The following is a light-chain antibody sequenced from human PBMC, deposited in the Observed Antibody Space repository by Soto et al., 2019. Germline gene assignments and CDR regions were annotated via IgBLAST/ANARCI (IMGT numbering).Light chain of an antibody. Sequence: QSVLTQPRSVSGSPGQSVTISCTGTSSDVGGYNYVSWYQQHPGKAPKLMIYDVSKRPSGVPDRFSGSKSGNTASLTISGLQAEDEADYYCNSLRVNHLYVFGSGTKLTVL. CDR3: NSLRVNHLYV. CDR1: SSDVGGYNY. CDR2: DVS. V-gene: IGLV2-11*01. J-gene: IGLJ1*01.